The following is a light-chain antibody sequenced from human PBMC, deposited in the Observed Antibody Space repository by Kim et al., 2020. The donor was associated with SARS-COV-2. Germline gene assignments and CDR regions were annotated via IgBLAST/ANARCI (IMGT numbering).Light chain of an antibody. V-gene: IGKV3-20*01. CDR1: QSVSSSY. CDR2: GAS. Sequence: VLTQSPGTLSLSPGERATLSCRASQSVSSSYLAWYQQKPGQAPRLLIYGASSRATGIPDRFSGSGSGTDFTLTISRLEPEDSAVYCCQQYGNLITFGQGTRLEIK. J-gene: IGKJ5*01. CDR3: QQYGNLIT.